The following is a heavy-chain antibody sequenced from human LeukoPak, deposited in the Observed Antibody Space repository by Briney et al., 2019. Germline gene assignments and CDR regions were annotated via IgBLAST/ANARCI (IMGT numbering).Heavy chain of an antibody. V-gene: IGHV3-48*03. CDR1: GFPFSDHE. CDR3: ARRTSGAFAI. J-gene: IGHJ3*02. Sequence: GGSLRLSCAASGFPFSDHEMNWVRQAPGRGLECVSYISSSGSDKYYPDSVKGRFAISRDNTKNSLYLQMNRLRAEDTAVYYCARRTSGAFAIWGQGTKVTVSS. CDR2: ISSSGSDK.